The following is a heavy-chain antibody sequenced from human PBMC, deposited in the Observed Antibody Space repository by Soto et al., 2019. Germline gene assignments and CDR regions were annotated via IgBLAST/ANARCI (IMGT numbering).Heavy chain of an antibody. CDR3: AREDSGWYGEFFQY. V-gene: IGHV3-23*01. J-gene: IGHJ1*01. CDR1: GFTFSSYA. D-gene: IGHD6-19*01. Sequence: DVQLLESGGALVQPGGSLRLSCAASGFTFSSYAMAWVRQAPGKGLEWVSKIVGRDGSTDYADAVKGRFTISRDNSKNTLHLQMSSLRGEDMAVYYCAREDSGWYGEFFQYWGQGTLVTVSS. CDR2: IVGRDGST.